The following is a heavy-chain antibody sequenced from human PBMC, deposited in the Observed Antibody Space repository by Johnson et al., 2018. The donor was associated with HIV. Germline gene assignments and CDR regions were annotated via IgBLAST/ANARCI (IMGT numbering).Heavy chain of an antibody. CDR3: ARDGVYSSPHDAFDI. D-gene: IGHD6-13*01. J-gene: IGHJ3*02. CDR2: LKSKVDGGTT. V-gene: IGHV3-15*01. Sequence: VQLVESGGGLVQPGGSLRLSCVASGFTVRSNYMSWVRQAPGKGLEWVGRLKSKVDGGTTDYAAPVKDRFTISRDDSKNTLYLQMSSLRTEDAAVYYCARDGVYSSPHDAFDIWGQGTMVTGSP. CDR1: GFTVRSNY.